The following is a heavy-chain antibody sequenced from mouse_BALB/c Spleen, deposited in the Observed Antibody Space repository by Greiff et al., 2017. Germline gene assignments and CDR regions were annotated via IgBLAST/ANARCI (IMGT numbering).Heavy chain of an antibody. CDR3: AREGGRGYFDY. V-gene: IGHV5-15*02. D-gene: IGHD1-1*01. CDR1: GFTFSDYG. J-gene: IGHJ2*01. Sequence: EVKLVESGGGLVKPGGSLKLSCAASGFTFSDYGMAWVRQAPGKGPEWVAFISNLAYSIYYADTVTGRFTISRENAKNTLYLEMSSLRSEDTAMYYCAREGGRGYFDYWGQGTTLTVSS. CDR2: ISNLAYSI.